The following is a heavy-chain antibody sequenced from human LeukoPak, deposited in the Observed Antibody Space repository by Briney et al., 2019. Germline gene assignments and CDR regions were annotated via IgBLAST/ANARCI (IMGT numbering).Heavy chain of an antibody. V-gene: IGHV3-33*01. CDR3: ARGTVYDAPFDY. CDR2: IWYDGSNK. J-gene: IGHJ4*02. CDR1: GFTFSSYG. Sequence: GGSLRLSCAASGFTFSSYGMHWVRQAPGKGLEWVAVIWYDGSNKYYADSVKGRFTISRDNSKNTLYLQMNSLRAEDTAVYYCARGTVYDAPFDYWGQGTLVTVSS. D-gene: IGHD3-3*01.